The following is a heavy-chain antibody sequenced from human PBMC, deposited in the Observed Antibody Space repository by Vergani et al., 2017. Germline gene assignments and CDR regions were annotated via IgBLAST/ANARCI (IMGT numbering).Heavy chain of an antibody. CDR1: GFTLSNCD. Sequence: QVQLVESGGGVVQRGGSLRLSCATSGFTLSNCDMQWIRQGPGKGLEFVGFIQFDGSNQYYADSVKGRFTLSRDFSKNTLYLQMNSLRTDDTATYYCAKHFRGWGIDYWGQGTQVIVSS. CDR2: IQFDGSNQ. CDR3: AKHFRGWGIDY. V-gene: IGHV3-30*02. J-gene: IGHJ4*02. D-gene: IGHD3-16*01.